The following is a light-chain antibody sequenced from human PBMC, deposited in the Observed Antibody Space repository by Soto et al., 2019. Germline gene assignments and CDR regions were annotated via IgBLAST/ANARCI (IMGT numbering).Light chain of an antibody. CDR1: QRVSSN. CDR2: AAS. CDR3: QQYNYWRT. V-gene: IGKV3D-15*01. Sequence: EIVMTQSPATLSVSPGERATLSCRASQRVSSNLAWYQQKPGQAPRLLIYAASTRATGIQARFSGSGSGTDSTLTISSLQSEDFAVYYCQQYNYWRTFGQGTKVEIK. J-gene: IGKJ1*01.